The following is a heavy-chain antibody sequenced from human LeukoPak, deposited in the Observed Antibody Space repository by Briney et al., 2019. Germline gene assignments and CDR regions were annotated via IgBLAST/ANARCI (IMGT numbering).Heavy chain of an antibody. D-gene: IGHD4-17*01. J-gene: IGHJ3*02. CDR1: GYTFTGYY. CDR2: INPNSGGT. V-gene: IGHV1-2*06. CDR3: ARSAVTYDAFDI. Sequence: GASVKVSCKASGYTFTGYYMHWVRQAPGQGLEWMGRINPNSGGTNYAQKFQGRVTMTRDTSISTAYMELSRLRSDDTAVYYCARSAVTYDAFDIWGQGTMVTVSS.